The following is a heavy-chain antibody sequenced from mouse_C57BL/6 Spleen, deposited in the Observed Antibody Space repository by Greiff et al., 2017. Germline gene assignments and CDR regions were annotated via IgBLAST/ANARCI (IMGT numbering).Heavy chain of an antibody. V-gene: IGHV1-19*01. CDR2: INPYNGGT. J-gene: IGHJ2*01. D-gene: IGHD1-1*01. CDR3: ARSGELRFDY. CDR1: GYTFTDYY. Sequence: VQLKESGPVLVKPGASVKMSCKASGYTFTDYYMNWVKQSHGKSLEWIGVINPYNGGTSYNQKFKGKATLTVDKSSSTAYMELNSLTSEDSAVYYCARSGELRFDYWGQGTTRTVSS.